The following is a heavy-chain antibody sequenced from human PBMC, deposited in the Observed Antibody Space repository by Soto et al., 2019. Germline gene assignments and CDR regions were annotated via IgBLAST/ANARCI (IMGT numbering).Heavy chain of an antibody. Sequence: GGSLRLSCAASGFTFTSFAMNWVRQAPGKGLEWVSGISDGGGSVYYADSVKGRFTISRDNSKNTLYLQMNSRRAEDTAIYYWVKRGFSSAWYDNWFATWGQGTLVTVSS. CDR2: ISDGGGSV. V-gene: IGHV3-23*01. J-gene: IGHJ5*02. CDR1: GFTFTSFA. CDR3: VKRGFSSAWYDNWFAT. D-gene: IGHD6-13*01.